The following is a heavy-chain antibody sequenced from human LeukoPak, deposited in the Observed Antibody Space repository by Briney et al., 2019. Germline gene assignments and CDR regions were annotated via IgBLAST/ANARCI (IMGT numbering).Heavy chain of an antibody. V-gene: IGHV3-49*03. Sequence: PGGSLRLSCTASGFTFGDYAMTWFRQAPGKGLEWVGFIKSKAYGGTIEYAASVKGRFTISRDDSKSIAYLQMNSLRIKDTAMYYCTRGYSSRWYHPGCWGQGTLVTVSS. CDR2: IKSKAYGGTI. J-gene: IGHJ4*02. D-gene: IGHD6-13*01. CDR3: TRGYSSRWYHPGC. CDR1: GFTFGDYA.